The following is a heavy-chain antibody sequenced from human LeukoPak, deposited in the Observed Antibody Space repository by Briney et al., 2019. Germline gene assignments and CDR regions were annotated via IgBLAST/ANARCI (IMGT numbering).Heavy chain of an antibody. V-gene: IGHV3-23*01. D-gene: IGHD3-22*01. CDR3: AKGSMIVVVRMYYFDY. CDR1: GFTFSSYA. J-gene: IGHJ4*02. CDR2: ISGSGGST. Sequence: GGSLRLSCAASGFTFSSYAMSWVSQAPGKVLEWVSAISGSGGSTYYADSVKGRFTISRDNSKHTLYLQMNSLRAEDTAVYYCAKGSMIVVVRMYYFDYWGQGTLVTVSS.